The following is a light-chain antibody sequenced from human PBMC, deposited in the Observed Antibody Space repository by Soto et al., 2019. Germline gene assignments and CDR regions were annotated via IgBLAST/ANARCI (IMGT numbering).Light chain of an antibody. J-gene: IGKJ1*01. CDR3: QQYNSYST. CDR1: QNIRSR. CDR2: DAS. Sequence: DFQMAQSPSTLSASVGDIVTITCRASQNIRSRLAWFQQKPGKAPKLLIYDASSLESGVPSRFSGSGSGTEFTLTISSLQPDDFATYYCQQYNSYSTFGQGTKVDIK. V-gene: IGKV1-5*01.